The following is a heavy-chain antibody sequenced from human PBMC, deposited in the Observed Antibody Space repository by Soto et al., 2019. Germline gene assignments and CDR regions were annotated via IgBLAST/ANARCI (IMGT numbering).Heavy chain of an antibody. V-gene: IGHV3-48*02. J-gene: IGHJ4*02. Sequence: WGSLRVSCASSVFTFSVYSMTWVRQAPGKGLEWVSYISSLSSPRYYAESVEGRFIISRDNAKNSLYLQMNSLRDEDTAVYLCAREDILGARSFDYWGQGTLVTVSS. CDR1: VFTFSVYS. CDR2: ISSLSSPR. D-gene: IGHD1-26*01. CDR3: AREDILGARSFDY.